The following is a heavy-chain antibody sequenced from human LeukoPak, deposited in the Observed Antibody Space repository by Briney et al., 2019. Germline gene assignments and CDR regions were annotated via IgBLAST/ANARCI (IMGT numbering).Heavy chain of an antibody. V-gene: IGHV4-30-2*01. CDR3: ARGRRWLQLNY. J-gene: IGHJ4*02. D-gene: IGHD5-12*01. CDR2: INHSGST. CDR1: GGSISSGGYY. Sequence: PSQTLSLTCTVSGGSISSGGYYWSWIRQPPGKGLEWIGEINHSGSTNYNPSLKSRVTISVDTSKNQFSLKLSSVTAADTAVYYCARGRRWLQLNYWGQGTLVTVSS.